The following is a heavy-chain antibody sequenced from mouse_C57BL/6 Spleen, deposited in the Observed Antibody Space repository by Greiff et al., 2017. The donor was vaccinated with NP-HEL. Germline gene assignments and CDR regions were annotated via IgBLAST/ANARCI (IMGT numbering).Heavy chain of an antibody. CDR1: GYTFTSYW. V-gene: IGHV1-55*01. J-gene: IGHJ1*03. CDR3: ARGNYGSSSYFDV. Sequence: VQLQQPGAELVKPGASVKMSCKASGYTFTSYWITWVKQRPGQGLEWIGDIYPGSGSTNYNEKFKSKATLTVDTSSSTAYMQLSSLTSEDSAVYYCARGNYGSSSYFDVWGTGTTVTVSS. CDR2: IYPGSGST. D-gene: IGHD1-1*01.